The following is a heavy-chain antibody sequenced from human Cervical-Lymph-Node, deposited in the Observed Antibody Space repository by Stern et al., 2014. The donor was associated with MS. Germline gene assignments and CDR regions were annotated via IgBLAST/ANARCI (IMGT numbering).Heavy chain of an antibody. J-gene: IGHJ4*02. CDR1: GYKFSIYW. CDR3: ARQTTAWASDV. CDR2: IYPGDSET. Sequence: EVQLVQSGAELIRPGESLKIPCKGSGYKFSIYWIAWVRQMHGKGLEWMGIIYPGDSETRYSPSLQGQVTMSADKSTSTAYLQWSSLNASDTAMYFCARQTTAWASDVWGQGTLVTVSS. V-gene: IGHV5-51*01. D-gene: IGHD1-14*01.